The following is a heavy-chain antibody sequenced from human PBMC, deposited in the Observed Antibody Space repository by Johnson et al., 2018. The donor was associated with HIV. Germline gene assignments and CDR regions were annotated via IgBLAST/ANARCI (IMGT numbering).Heavy chain of an antibody. CDR2: ISYDGGEK. Sequence: QEKLVESGGGVVQPGRSLRLSCAASGFTFSSYAMHWVRQAPGKGLEWVALISYDGGEKYYADSVKGRFTISRDNTKNTLYLQMNSLRPEDTAVYYCAREFTLDWLNPTIWGQGTMVTVSS. V-gene: IGHV3-30*04. CDR3: AREFTLDWLNPTI. CDR1: GFTFSSYA. D-gene: IGHD3-3*01. J-gene: IGHJ3*02.